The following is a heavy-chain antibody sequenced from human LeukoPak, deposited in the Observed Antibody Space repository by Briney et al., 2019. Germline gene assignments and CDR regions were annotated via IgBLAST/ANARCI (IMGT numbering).Heavy chain of an antibody. J-gene: IGHJ4*02. Sequence: GGSLRLSCAASGFTFDDYGMSWVRQAPGKGLEWVSGINWNGGSTGYADSVKGRFTISRDNAKNSLYLQMNSLRAEDMALYYCAKDLGPGIAAAGKGFDYWGQGTLVTVSS. CDR1: GFTFDDYG. CDR2: INWNGGST. CDR3: AKDLGPGIAAAGKGFDY. D-gene: IGHD6-13*01. V-gene: IGHV3-20*04.